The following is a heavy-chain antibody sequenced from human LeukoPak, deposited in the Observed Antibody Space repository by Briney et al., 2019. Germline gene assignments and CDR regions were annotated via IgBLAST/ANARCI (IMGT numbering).Heavy chain of an antibody. CDR3: ARGVKGNWNYVLGLVDAFDI. Sequence: PSQTLSLTCTVSGGSISSGGYYWSWIRQPPGKGLEWIGYIYHSGSTYYNPSLKSRVTISVDRSKNQFSLKLSSVTAADTAVYYCARGVKGNWNYVLGLVDAFDIWGQGTMVTVSS. CDR2: IYHSGST. V-gene: IGHV4-30-2*01. CDR1: GGSISSGGYY. D-gene: IGHD1-7*01. J-gene: IGHJ3*02.